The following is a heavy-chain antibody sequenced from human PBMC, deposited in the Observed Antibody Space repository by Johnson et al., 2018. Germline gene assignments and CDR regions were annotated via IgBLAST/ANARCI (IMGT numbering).Heavy chain of an antibody. Sequence: QVQLVESGAEVKKPGASVKVSCKASGYTFTSYYMHWVRQAPGQGLEWMGIINPSGGSTSYPQKFQGRVTMTRDTSTSTVYMGLSSLGSEDTAVYFCARGFDISAFYYGGGAFDIWGQGTMVTVSS. CDR2: INPSGGST. CDR1: GYTFTSYY. V-gene: IGHV1-46*01. CDR3: ARGFDISAFYYGGGAFDI. D-gene: IGHD3-22*01. J-gene: IGHJ3*02.